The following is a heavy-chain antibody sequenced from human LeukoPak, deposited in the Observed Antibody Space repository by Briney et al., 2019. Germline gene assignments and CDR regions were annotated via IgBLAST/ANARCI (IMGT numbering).Heavy chain of an antibody. Sequence: SVKVSCKASGGTFSSHTIAWVRQLPGQGLEWTGGIVPIFGTATYAQKFQGRVTITADESTSTVYMEVSSLRSEDSAAYYCARERGRNEDYFDYWGQGTLVTVSS. V-gene: IGHV1-69*13. CDR3: ARERGRNEDYFDY. J-gene: IGHJ4*02. D-gene: IGHD1-1*01. CDR2: IVPIFGTA. CDR1: GGTFSSHT.